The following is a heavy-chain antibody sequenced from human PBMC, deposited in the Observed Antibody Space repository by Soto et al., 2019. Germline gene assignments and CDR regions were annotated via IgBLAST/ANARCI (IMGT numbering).Heavy chain of an antibody. J-gene: IGHJ6*03. CDR2: ISWNSGSI. Sequence: DVQLVESGGGLVQPGRSLRLSCAASGFTFDDYAMHWVRQAPGKGLEWVSGISWNSGSIGYADSVKGRFTISRDNAKNSLYLQMNSLRAEDTALYYCAKDISRNYYYYMDVWGKGTTVTVSS. CDR3: AKDISRNYYYYMDV. V-gene: IGHV3-9*01. CDR1: GFTFDDYA.